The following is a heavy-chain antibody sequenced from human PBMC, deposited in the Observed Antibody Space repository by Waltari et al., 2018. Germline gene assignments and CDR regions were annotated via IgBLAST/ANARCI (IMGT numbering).Heavy chain of an antibody. CDR1: GFSFTHAW. Sequence: EVQLVESGGGLVEPGGSLSLSYTASGFSFTHAWMTWVRQAPGKGLEWVGLIKSRGSGETVDYAAPVKGRFTISRDDSKDTVYLQMSSLRVEDTALYYCTADLSEFGHGEIDFWGQGSQVTVSS. V-gene: IGHV3-15*01. CDR3: TADLSEFGHGEIDF. J-gene: IGHJ4*02. D-gene: IGHD3-3*01. CDR2: IKSRGSGETV.